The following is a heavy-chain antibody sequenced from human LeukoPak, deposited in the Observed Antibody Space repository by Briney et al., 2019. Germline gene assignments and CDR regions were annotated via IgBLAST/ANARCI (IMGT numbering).Heavy chain of an antibody. CDR2: IGRKANNYAT. J-gene: IGHJ4*02. CDR3: NRVMDSSGWYEREYYFDY. CDR1: GFTFSGSA. V-gene: IGHV3-73*01. D-gene: IGHD6-19*01. Sequence: GGSLRLSCAASGFTFSGSAVHWVRQASGKGLEWVGRIGRKANNYATAYAASVKSRFTISRDDSKNTAYLQMNSLKTEDTAVYYCNRVMDSSGWYEREYYFDYWGQGTLVTVSS.